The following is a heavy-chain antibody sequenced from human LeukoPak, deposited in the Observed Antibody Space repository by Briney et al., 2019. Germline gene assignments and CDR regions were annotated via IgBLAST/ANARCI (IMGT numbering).Heavy chain of an antibody. D-gene: IGHD3-22*01. V-gene: IGHV3-30-3*01. CDR3: ARASYRITMIVGFIGAFDY. CDR2: ISYDGSNK. J-gene: IGHJ4*02. Sequence: GGSLRLSCAASGFTFSSYAMHWVRQAPGKGLEWVAVISYDGSNKYYADSVKGRFTISGDNSKNTLYLQMNSLRAEDTAVYYCARASYRITMIVGFIGAFDYWAQGPLVTVSS. CDR1: GFTFSSYA.